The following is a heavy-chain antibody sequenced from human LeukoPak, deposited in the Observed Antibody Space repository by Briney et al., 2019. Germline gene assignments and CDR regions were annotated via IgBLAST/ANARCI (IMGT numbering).Heavy chain of an antibody. Sequence: GGSLRLSCVASGFTFSSHGMHWVRQAPGKGLEWVAFIRYDGSNKYYADSVKGRFTISRDNSKNTLYLQMNSLRAEDTAVYYCAKDFIAMSEWEPHGDWGQGTLVTVSS. D-gene: IGHD1-26*01. CDR2: IRYDGSNK. J-gene: IGHJ4*02. CDR1: GFTFSSHG. CDR3: AKDFIAMSEWEPHGD. V-gene: IGHV3-30*02.